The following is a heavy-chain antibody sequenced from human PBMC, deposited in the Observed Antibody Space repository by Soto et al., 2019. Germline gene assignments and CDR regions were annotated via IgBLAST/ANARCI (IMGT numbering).Heavy chain of an antibody. D-gene: IGHD1-26*01. CDR2: INHLETT. Sequence: PSETLSLTCTVSGASITFGGYSWSWIRQTPGKGLEWIGYINHLETTFYNPSFESRLTLSIDRAKNQFSLKLHSMSAADRAVYFCARGGGSASFDYWGQGILVTVS. V-gene: IGHV4-30-2*01. CDR1: GASITFGGYS. CDR3: ARGGGSASFDY. J-gene: IGHJ4*02.